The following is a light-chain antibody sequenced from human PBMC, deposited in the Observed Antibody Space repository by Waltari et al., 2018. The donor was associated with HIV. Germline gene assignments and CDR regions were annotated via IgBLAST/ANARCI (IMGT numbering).Light chain of an antibody. V-gene: IGLV3-21*02. Sequence: SYVLTQPPSVSVAPGQTARITFGGNNLAAPKSVHWYRLNPGQAPVVVIYDDRDRPSGIPDRFSGSSSGDTATLTISRAEAGDEADYYCQVWDGRGDPVIFGGGTKLAVV. CDR3: QVWDGRGDPVI. CDR2: DDR. J-gene: IGLJ2*01. CDR1: NLAAPKS.